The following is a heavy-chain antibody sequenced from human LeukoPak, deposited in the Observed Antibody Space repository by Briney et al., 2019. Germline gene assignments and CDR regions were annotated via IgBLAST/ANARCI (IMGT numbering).Heavy chain of an antibody. J-gene: IGHJ4*02. D-gene: IGHD3-3*01. CDR1: GGSISSYY. CDR2: IYTSGST. V-gene: IGHV4-4*09. CDR3: ARHRAWSGYFFDY. Sequence: SETLSLTCTVSGGSISSYYWSWIRQPPGKGLEWIGYIYTSGSTNYNPSLKSRVTISVDTSKNQFSLKLSSVTAADTAVYYCARHRAWSGYFFDYWGQGTLVTASS.